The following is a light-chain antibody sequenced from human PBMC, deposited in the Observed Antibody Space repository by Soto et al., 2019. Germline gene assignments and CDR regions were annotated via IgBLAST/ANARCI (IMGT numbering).Light chain of an antibody. J-gene: IGKJ1*01. Sequence: EIVLTQSPGTLSLSPGERATLSCRASQTVNSDYLTWYQQKPGQAPRLLIYAASSGATGIPDRFSGSGSETDFTLTINRLEAEDFAVYYCQQYGSSPRTFGQGAKVDI. V-gene: IGKV3-20*01. CDR3: QQYGSSPRT. CDR1: QTVNSDY. CDR2: AAS.